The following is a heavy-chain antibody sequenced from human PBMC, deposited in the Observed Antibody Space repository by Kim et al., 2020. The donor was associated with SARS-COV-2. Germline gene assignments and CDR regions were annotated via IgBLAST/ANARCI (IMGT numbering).Heavy chain of an antibody. D-gene: IGHD5-18*01. CDR3: ASLGSGYSYDFDY. Sequence: TTLKSRVTISVDTSKNPFSLKLSAVTAADTAVYYCASLGSGYSYDFDYWGQGTLVTVSS. J-gene: IGHJ4*02. V-gene: IGHV4-4*09.